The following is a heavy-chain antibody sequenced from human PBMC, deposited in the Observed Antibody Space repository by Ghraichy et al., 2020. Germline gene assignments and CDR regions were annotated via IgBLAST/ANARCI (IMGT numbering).Heavy chain of an antibody. D-gene: IGHD5-18*01. CDR1: GGSFSGYY. CDR3: ARAQLWLGNMADY. J-gene: IGHJ4*02. CDR2: INHSGST. V-gene: IGHV4-34*01. Sequence: SETLSLTCAVYGGSFSGYYWSWIRQLPGKGLEWIGEINHSGSTNYNPSLKSRVTISVDTSKNQFSLKLSSVTAADTAVYYCARAQLWLGNMADYWGQGTLVTVSS.